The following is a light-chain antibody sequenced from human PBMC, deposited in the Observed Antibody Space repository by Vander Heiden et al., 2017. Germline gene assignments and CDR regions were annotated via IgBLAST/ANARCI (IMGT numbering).Light chain of an antibody. CDR1: KSVLYSSNNENY. CDR3: QQYYSTPIS. V-gene: IGKV4-1*01. Sequence: DIVMTQSPDSLAVPLGERATINCKSSKSVLYSSNNENYLAWYQQKSGQPPKLLIYWASTRESGVPDRFSGSGSGTDFTLTISSLQAEDVAVYYCQQYYSTPISFGQGTRLEIK. CDR2: WAS. J-gene: IGKJ5*01.